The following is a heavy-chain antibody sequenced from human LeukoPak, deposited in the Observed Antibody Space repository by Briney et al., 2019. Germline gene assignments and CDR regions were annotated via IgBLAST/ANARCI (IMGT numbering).Heavy chain of an antibody. J-gene: IGHJ4*02. CDR3: ANSITMVRGVIITYAGFDY. Sequence: PGGSLRLSCAASGFTFSSYAMSWVRQAPGKGLEWVSAISGSGGSTYYADSVKGRFTISRDNSKNTLYLQMNSLRAEDTAVYYCANSITMVRGVIITYAGFDYWGQGTLVTVSS. CDR1: GFTFSSYA. V-gene: IGHV3-23*01. D-gene: IGHD3-10*01. CDR2: ISGSGGST.